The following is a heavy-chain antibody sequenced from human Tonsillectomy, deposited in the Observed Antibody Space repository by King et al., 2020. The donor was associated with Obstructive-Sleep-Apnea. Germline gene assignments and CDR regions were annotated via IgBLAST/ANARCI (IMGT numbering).Heavy chain of an antibody. J-gene: IGHJ4*02. CDR1: GFTFSNYG. D-gene: IGHD3-16*01. V-gene: IGHV3-33*06. CDR3: AKDLRYLGYYFDH. CDR2: IWHDGSNE. Sequence: VQLVESGGGVVQPGRSLRLSCTASGFTFSNYGMHWVRQAPGKGLEWVAVIWHDGSNEYYADSAKGRFTSSRDNSKNTLYLQMNRLRAGDTAVYYCAKDLRYLGYYFDHWGQGTLVTVSS.